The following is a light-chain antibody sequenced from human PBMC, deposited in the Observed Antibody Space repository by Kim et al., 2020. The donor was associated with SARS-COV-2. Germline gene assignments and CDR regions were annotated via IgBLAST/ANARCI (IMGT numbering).Light chain of an antibody. J-gene: IGLJ1*01. CDR2: EGN. CDR1: SIGGYNR. Sequence: QSALTQPASVSGSPGQSITISCTGTSIGGYNRVSWYQQHPGKAPKLIIYEGNKGPSGVSNRFSGSNSGNTASLTISGLQAEDEADYYCCSYAGSPYVFGTGTKV. V-gene: IGLV2-23*01. CDR3: CSYAGSPYV.